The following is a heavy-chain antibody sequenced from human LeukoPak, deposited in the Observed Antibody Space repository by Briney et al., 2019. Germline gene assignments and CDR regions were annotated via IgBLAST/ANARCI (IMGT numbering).Heavy chain of an antibody. CDR2: ISGSGGST. D-gene: IGHD6-13*01. CDR3: AKEGIAAAGKRPRFDP. J-gene: IGHJ5*02. V-gene: IGHV3-23*01. CDR1: GFTFSSYA. Sequence: GGSLRLSCAASGFTFSSYAMSWVRQAPGKGLEWVSAISGSGGSTYYADSVKGRFTISRDNSKNTLYLQMNSLRAEDTAVYYCAKEGIAAAGKRPRFDPRGQGTLVTVSS.